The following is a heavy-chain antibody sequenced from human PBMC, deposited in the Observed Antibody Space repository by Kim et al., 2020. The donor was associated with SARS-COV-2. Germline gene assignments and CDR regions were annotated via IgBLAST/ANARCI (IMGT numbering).Heavy chain of an antibody. D-gene: IGHD3-10*01. Sequence: GGSLRLSCAVSGFTFSTYNMNWVRQAPGKGLEWLSSISTTSSHIYYADSVKGRFTISRDNAKNSLYLQMNSLRAEDTAVYYCARDRGSGDYMSFGYWGRGTLVTVSS. CDR3: ARDRGSGDYMSFGY. V-gene: IGHV3-21*01. CDR1: GFTFSTYN. J-gene: IGHJ4*02. CDR2: ISTTSSHI.